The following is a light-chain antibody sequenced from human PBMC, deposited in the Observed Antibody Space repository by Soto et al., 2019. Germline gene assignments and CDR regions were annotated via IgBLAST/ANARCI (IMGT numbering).Light chain of an antibody. CDR3: QQYYNYGPLT. Sequence: DRVISKSPPTLSATRGQRVTLSCRVSQSISNHLAWYQQKPGQAPRLLIYGASTRATGLPARFSGSGSGTEFTLTISSLQSEDFAVYYCQQYYNYGPLTFGGGTKV. CDR2: GAS. V-gene: IGKV3-15*01. CDR1: QSISNH. J-gene: IGKJ4*01.